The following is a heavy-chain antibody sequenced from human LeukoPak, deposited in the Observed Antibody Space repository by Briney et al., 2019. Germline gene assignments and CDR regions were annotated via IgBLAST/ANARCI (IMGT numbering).Heavy chain of an antibody. V-gene: IGHV4-39*01. J-gene: IGHJ4*02. CDR2: VHNVGST. CDR3: ARHAEYNSGWHFYLDH. CDR1: GVSTTNGIDY. Sequence: SETLSLTCTVSGVSTTNGIDYWAWIRQPPGKGLEWIGSVHNVGSTYYNLSLRSRVTMSIDTSKNQFSLRLNSVTAADTAVYYCARHAEYNSGWHFYLDHWGQGILVTVSS. D-gene: IGHD6-19*01.